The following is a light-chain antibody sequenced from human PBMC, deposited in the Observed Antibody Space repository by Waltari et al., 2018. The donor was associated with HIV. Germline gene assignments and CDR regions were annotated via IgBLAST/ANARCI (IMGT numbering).Light chain of an antibody. V-gene: IGKV3-20*01. CDR2: GAS. CDR3: QQYDSSPRS. CDR1: QRVRSSY. Sequence: EVVLTQSPGTLSLSPGDRATLSCRASQRVRSSYLAWFQQKPGQAPRLLIYGASTRATGIPNRFSGSESGTDFTLTISRLEPEDFAVYYCQQYDSSPRSFGQGTKVKI. J-gene: IGKJ1*01.